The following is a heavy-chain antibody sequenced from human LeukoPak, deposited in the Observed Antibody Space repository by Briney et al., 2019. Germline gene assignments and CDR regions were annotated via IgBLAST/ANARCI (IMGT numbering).Heavy chain of an antibody. V-gene: IGHV3-48*01. CDR1: GFTFSDYN. D-gene: IGHD5-18*01. CDR2: ITSSSSII. Sequence: GGSLRLSCAASGFTFSDYNMNWVRQPPGKGLEWVSYITSSSSIIYYADSVKGRFTISRDNAKNSLYLQMSSLRAEDTAVYYCARAYSGYTYGYHYWGQGTLVTVSS. CDR3: ARAYSGYTYGYHY. J-gene: IGHJ4*02.